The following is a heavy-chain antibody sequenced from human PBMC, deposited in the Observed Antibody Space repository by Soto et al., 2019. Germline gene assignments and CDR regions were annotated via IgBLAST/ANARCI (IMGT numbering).Heavy chain of an antibody. CDR2: IYYSGST. V-gene: IGHV4-39*01. CDR3: ARLDPPGAEDSYYYYYYYGMDV. Sequence: QLQLQESGPGLVKPSETLSLTCTVSGGSISSSSYYWGWIRQPPGKGLEWIGSIYYSGSTYYNPSLKSRVTISVDTSKNQFSLKLSSVTAADTAVYYCARLDPPGAEDSYYYYYYYGMDVWGQGTTVTVSS. CDR1: GGSISSSSYY. J-gene: IGHJ6*02. D-gene: IGHD3-10*01.